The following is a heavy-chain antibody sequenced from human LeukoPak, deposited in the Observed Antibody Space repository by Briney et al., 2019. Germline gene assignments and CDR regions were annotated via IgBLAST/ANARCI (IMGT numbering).Heavy chain of an antibody. V-gene: IGHV4-59*01. Sequence: SETLSLTCTVSGGSISSYYWSWIRQPPGKGLEWIGYIYYSGSTNYNPSLKSRVTISVDTSKNQFSLKLSSVTAADTAVYYCARDSGSYWRGYYFDYWGQGTLVTVSS. CDR2: IYYSGST. J-gene: IGHJ4*02. CDR3: ARDSGSYWRGYYFDY. CDR1: GGSISSYY. D-gene: IGHD1-26*01.